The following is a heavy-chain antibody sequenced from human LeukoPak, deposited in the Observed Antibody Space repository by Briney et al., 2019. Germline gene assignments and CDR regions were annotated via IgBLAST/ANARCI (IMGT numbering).Heavy chain of an antibody. D-gene: IGHD6-13*01. CDR2: IYYSGST. Sequence: PSQTLSLTCTVSGGSISSGDYYWSWIRQPPGKRLEWIGYIYYSGSTYYNPSLKSRVTISVDTPKNQFSLKLSSVTAADTAVYYCARGSSSWYRGFDYWGQGTLVTVSS. CDR3: ARGSSSWYRGFDY. V-gene: IGHV4-30-4*08. J-gene: IGHJ4*02. CDR1: GGSISSGDYY.